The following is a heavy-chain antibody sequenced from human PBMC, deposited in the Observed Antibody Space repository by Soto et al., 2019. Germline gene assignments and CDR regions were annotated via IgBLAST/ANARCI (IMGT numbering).Heavy chain of an antibody. CDR3: AREPPQPDY. CDR2: ISAYNGNT. D-gene: IGHD6-13*01. J-gene: IGHJ4*02. Sequence: QVQLVQSEAEVKKPGASVKVSCKASGYTFASYAISWMRQAPGQGLEWMGWISAYNGNTNYAQKLQGRVTMTTDTSTSTAYMGLRSRRSDDTSVYYCAREPPQPDYWGQGTLVTVSS. V-gene: IGHV1-18*01. CDR1: GYTFASYA.